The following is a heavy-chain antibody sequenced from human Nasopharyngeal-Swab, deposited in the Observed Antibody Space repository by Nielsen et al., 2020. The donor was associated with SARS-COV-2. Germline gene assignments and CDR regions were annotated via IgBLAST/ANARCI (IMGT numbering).Heavy chain of an antibody. Sequence: VRQAPGQGLAWVAVLLYDGSNKYYADSVKGRFTISRDNSKNTLYLQMNSLRAEDTAVYYCAKDKKARGDSSSWTTDYWGQGTLVTVSS. D-gene: IGHD6-13*01. V-gene: IGHV3-30*18. CDR3: AKDKKARGDSSSWTTDY. J-gene: IGHJ4*02. CDR2: LLYDGSNK.